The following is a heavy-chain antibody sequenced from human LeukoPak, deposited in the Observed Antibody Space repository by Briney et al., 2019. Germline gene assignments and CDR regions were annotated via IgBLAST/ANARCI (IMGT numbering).Heavy chain of an antibody. CDR1: GGTFSSYA. D-gene: IGHD5-18*01. CDR2: IIPIFGTA. Sequence: ASVKVSCKASGGTFSSYAISWVRQAPGQGLEWMGGIIPIFGTANYAQKFQGRVTITADESTSTAYMELSSLRSEDTAVYYCARDVKGYSYGLFDYWGQGTLVTVSS. V-gene: IGHV1-69*13. J-gene: IGHJ4*02. CDR3: ARDVKGYSYGLFDY.